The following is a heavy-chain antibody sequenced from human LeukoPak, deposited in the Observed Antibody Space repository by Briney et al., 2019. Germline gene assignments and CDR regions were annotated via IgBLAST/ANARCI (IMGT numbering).Heavy chain of an antibody. Sequence: ASVKVSCKASGYTFTSYDINWVRQAPGQGLEWMGRIIPILGIANYAQKFQGRVTITADKSTSTAYMELSSLRSEDTAVYYCARGYCSGGGCPSWFDPWGQGTLVTVSS. D-gene: IGHD2-15*01. CDR2: IIPILGIA. CDR1: GYTFTSYD. V-gene: IGHV1-69*04. J-gene: IGHJ5*02. CDR3: ARGYCSGGGCPSWFDP.